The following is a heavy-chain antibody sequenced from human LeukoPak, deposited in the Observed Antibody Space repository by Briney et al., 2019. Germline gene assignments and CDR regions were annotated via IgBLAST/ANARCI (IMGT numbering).Heavy chain of an antibody. CDR2: ISGNSGST. J-gene: IGHJ4*02. Sequence: WRSLRLSCAASGFTFSSYAMSWVSQDPGNGLEWVSSISGNSGSTYYADSVKGRFTISRDNAKNTVYLQMQSLRAEDPAVYYCVKEASKTFGIYTADYWGQGTLVTVSS. CDR3: VKEASKTFGIYTADY. V-gene: IGHV3-23*01. CDR1: GFTFSSYA. D-gene: IGHD3-16*01.